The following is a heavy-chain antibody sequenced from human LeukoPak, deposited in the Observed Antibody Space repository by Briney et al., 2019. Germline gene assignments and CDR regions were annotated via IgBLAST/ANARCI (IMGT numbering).Heavy chain of an antibody. CDR3: ARERYSGYEDGELYYYYYYMDV. D-gene: IGHD5-12*01. J-gene: IGHJ6*03. CDR2: FDPEDGET. V-gene: IGHV1-24*01. CDR1: GYTLTELS. Sequence: ASVKVSCKVSGYTLTELSMHWVRQAPGKGLEWMGGFDPEDGETIYAQKFQGRVTITADESTSTAYMELSSLRSEDTAVYYCARERYSGYEDGELYYYYYYMDVWGKGTTVTVSS.